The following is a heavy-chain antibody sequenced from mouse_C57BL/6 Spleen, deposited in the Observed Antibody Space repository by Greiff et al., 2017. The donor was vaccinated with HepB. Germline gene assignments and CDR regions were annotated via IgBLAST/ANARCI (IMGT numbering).Heavy chain of an antibody. CDR1: GYTFTSYW. V-gene: IGHV1-59*01. CDR3: AHYDGAPWFAY. Sequence: VQLQQSGAELVRPGSSVKLSCKASGYTFTSYWMHWVKQRPGQGLEWIGVIDPSDSYTNYNQKFKGKATLTVDTSSSTAYMQLSSLTSEDSAVYYGAHYDGAPWFAYWGQGTLVTFSA. CDR2: IDPSDSYT. D-gene: IGHD1-2*01. J-gene: IGHJ3*01.